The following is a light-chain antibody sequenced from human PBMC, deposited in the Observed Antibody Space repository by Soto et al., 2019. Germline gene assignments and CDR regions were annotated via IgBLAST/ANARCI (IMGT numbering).Light chain of an antibody. V-gene: IGKV3-20*01. CDR2: GAS. CDR3: QQYGTSPWT. CDR1: QSASSRF. Sequence: EIVLTQSPGTLSLSPGERATLSCRASQSASSRFFAWYQQKPGHPPRLLIYGASTRATGIPDRFSGSGSGTDFTLTISRLEPEDFAMYYCQQYGTSPWTFGQGTKVEIK. J-gene: IGKJ1*01.